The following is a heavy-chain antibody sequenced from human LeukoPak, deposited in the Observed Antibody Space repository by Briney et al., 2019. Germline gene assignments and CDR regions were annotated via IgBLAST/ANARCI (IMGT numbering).Heavy chain of an antibody. CDR3: AREAKSYDGDGYYLDY. CDR1: GASINNYF. J-gene: IGHJ4*02. Sequence: PSETLSLTCTVSGASINNYFWGWIRQSAGKGLEWIGRIYTNGNTNYSPSLRGRVTMSVDMSKSQFSLRLSSVTAADTAVFYCAREAKSYDGDGYYLDYWGQGILVTVAS. V-gene: IGHV4-4*07. D-gene: IGHD3-22*01. CDR2: IYTNGNT.